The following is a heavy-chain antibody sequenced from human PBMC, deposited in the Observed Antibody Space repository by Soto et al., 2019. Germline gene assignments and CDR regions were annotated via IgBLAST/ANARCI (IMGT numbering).Heavy chain of an antibody. Sequence: GGSLRLSCAASGFTFSSYTMNWVRQAPGKGLEWVSAISGADGGAHYAESVRGRFTISRDTSKNTLYLQMNTLSAEDTAVYYCAKATDLVMIFGYGMDVWGLGTTVTVSS. CDR1: GFTFSSYT. D-gene: IGHD2-15*01. J-gene: IGHJ6*02. CDR2: ISGADGGA. CDR3: AKATDLVMIFGYGMDV. V-gene: IGHV3-23*01.